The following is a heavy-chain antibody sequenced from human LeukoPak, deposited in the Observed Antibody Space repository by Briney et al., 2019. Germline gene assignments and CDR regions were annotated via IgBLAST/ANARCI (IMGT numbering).Heavy chain of an antibody. D-gene: IGHD3-10*01. V-gene: IGHV4-59*01. CDR3: ARDVEFNYGMDV. J-gene: IGHJ6*04. CDR1: GGSISSYY. Sequence: PSETLSLTCTVSGGSISSYYWSWIRQPPGKGLEWIGYIYYSGSTNYNPSLKSRVTISVDTSKNQFSLKLSSVTAADTAVYYCARDVEFNYGMDVWGKGTRSPSPQ. CDR2: IYYSGST.